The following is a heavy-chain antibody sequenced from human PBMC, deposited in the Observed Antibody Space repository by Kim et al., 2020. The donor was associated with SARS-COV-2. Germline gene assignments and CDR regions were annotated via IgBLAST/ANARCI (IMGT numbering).Heavy chain of an antibody. CDR2: ISISGDST. CDR1: GFTFSTYV. V-gene: IGHV3-23*01. J-gene: IGHJ4*02. Sequence: GGSLRLSCAASGFTFSTYVMSWVRQAPGKGLERVSGISISGDSTYYADSVKGRFTVSRDNSKNALYLQMNNLRAEDTAVYYCAKKYVPLAGSDPFDSWGQGTLVTVSS. D-gene: IGHD6-19*01. CDR3: AKKYVPLAGSDPFDS.